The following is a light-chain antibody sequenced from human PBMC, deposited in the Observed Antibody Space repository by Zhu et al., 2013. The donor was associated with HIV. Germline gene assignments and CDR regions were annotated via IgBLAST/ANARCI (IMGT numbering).Light chain of an antibody. Sequence: SYELTQPPSVSVAPGKTARITCGGNNIGTNSVHWYQQKPGQAPVLVVYDDSDRPSGIPERFSGSKSGNTATLTIRRVEVGDEADYYCQVWDGSSDHYVFGTGTKVTVL. CDR1: NIGTNS. J-gene: IGLJ1*01. V-gene: IGLV3-21*03. CDR2: DDS. CDR3: QVWDGSSDHYV.